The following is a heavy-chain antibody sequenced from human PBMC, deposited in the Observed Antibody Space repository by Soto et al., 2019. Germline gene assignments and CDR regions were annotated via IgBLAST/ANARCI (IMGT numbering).Heavy chain of an antibody. V-gene: IGHV3-21*01. J-gene: IGHJ4*02. CDR3: ARDRTSGFDLKY. Sequence: GGFLRLSCAASGFPFDIYAMTWVRQSPGMGLEWVASITSSSSYIYYADSLKGRFTISRDNAKKSLFLQMNTLSADDPAVYYCARDRTSGFDLKYWYQGPLVTVSS. CDR1: GFPFDIYA. D-gene: IGHD5-12*01. CDR2: ITSSSSYI.